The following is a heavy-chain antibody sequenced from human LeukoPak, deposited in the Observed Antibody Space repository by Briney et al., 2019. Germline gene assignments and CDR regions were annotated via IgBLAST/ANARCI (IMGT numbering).Heavy chain of an antibody. CDR2: INPSGGST. CDR1: GYTFTSYY. Sequence: ASVTVSFTASGYTFTSYYMHWVRQAPGQGLEWMGIINPSGGSTSYAQKFQGRVTMTRDTSTNTDYMELSSLRSEDTAVYYCTRDNSYSDSSWWFDPWGQGTLVTVSS. D-gene: IGHD1-26*01. CDR3: TRDNSYSDSSWWFDP. J-gene: IGHJ5*02. V-gene: IGHV1-46*01.